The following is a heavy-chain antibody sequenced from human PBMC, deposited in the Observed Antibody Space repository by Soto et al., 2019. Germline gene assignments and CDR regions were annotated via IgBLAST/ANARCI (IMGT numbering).Heavy chain of an antibody. D-gene: IGHD6-19*01. J-gene: IGHJ4*02. Sequence: QVQLVESGGGVVQPGRSLRLSCAASGFIFNSYGMHWVRQAPGKGLEWVAVISFDGSYEYFADSVKGRFTISRDNSKSTLYLQMNSLRAEDTAMYYCAKASSGYYESPDYWGQGTLVTVSS. CDR3: AKASSGYYESPDY. V-gene: IGHV3-30*18. CDR2: ISFDGSYE. CDR1: GFIFNSYG.